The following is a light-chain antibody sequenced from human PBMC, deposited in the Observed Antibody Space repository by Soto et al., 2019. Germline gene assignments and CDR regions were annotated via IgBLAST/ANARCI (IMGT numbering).Light chain of an antibody. CDR2: EVS. Sequence: QPASVSGSPGQSITISCTGTSSDVGGYKYVSWYQQHPGKAPKLMIYEVSYRPSGVSNRFSGSKSGNTAALTISGLQAEDEADYFCTSYTSNNTLNLLFGEGTKVTVL. CDR1: SSDVGGYKY. CDR3: TSYTSNNTLNLL. V-gene: IGLV2-14*01. J-gene: IGLJ2*01.